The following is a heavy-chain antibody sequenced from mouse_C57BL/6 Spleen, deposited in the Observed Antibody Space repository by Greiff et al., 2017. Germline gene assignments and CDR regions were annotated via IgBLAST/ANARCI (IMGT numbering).Heavy chain of an antibody. Sequence: VQLKQSGPELVKPGASVKISCKASGYAFSSSWMNWVKQRPGKGLEGIGRIYPGDGDTNYNGKFKGKATLTADKSSSTAYMQLSSLTSEDSAVYFCALLIFFDYWGQGTTLTVSS. CDR3: ALLIFFDY. J-gene: IGHJ2*01. V-gene: IGHV1-82*01. D-gene: IGHD1-1*01. CDR2: IYPGDGDT. CDR1: GYAFSSSW.